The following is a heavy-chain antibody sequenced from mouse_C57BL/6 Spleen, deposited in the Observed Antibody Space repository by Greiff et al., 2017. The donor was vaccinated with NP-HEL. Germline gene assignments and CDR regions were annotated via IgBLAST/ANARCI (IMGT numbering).Heavy chain of an antibody. CDR3: ARGGDSSPYYAMDY. CDR1: GFTFSDYG. V-gene: IGHV5-17*01. D-gene: IGHD3-2*02. J-gene: IGHJ4*01. Sequence: EVKVEESGGGLVKPGGSLKLSCAASGFTFSDYGMHWVRQAPEKGLEWVAYISSGSSTIYYADTVKGRFTISRDNAKNTLFLQMTSLRSEDTAMYYCARGGDSSPYYAMDYWGQGTSVTVSS. CDR2: ISSGSSTI.